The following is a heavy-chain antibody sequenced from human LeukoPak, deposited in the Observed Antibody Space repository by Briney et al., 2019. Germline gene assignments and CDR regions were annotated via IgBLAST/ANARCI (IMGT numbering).Heavy chain of an antibody. CDR2: IGASDGYT. D-gene: IGHD5-18*01. V-gene: IGHV3-23*01. Sequence: GGSLRLSCVASGFSLSTFAMSWVRQSPEKGLEWVSAIGASDGYTYHADSVKGRFTMSRDISRNTVYLQMNSLRAEDTAVYYCANTGGYSYGHFDYWGQGTLVTVSS. CDR1: GFSLSTFA. J-gene: IGHJ4*02. CDR3: ANTGGYSYGHFDY.